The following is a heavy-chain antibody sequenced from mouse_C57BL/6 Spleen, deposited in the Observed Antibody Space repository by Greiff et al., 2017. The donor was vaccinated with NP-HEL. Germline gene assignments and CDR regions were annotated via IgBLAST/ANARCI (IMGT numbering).Heavy chain of an antibody. CDR1: GYTFTSYW. V-gene: IGHV1-64*01. CDR3: ARSNWDGEDAMDY. CDR2: IHPNSGST. D-gene: IGHD4-1*01. Sequence: QVQLQQPGAELVKPGASVKLSCKASGYTFTSYWMHWVKQRPGQGLEWIGMIHPNSGSTNYNEKFKSKATLTVDKSSSTAYMQLSSLTSEDSAVYYCARSNWDGEDAMDYWGQGTSVTVSS. J-gene: IGHJ4*01.